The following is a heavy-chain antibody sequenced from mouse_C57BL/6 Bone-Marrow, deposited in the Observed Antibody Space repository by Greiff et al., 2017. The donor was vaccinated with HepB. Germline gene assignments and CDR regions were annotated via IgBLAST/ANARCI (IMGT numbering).Heavy chain of an antibody. CDR1: GFNIKDDY. CDR3: TTSGLAYYAMDY. CDR2: IDPENGDT. J-gene: IGHJ4*01. Sequence: VQLQQSGAELVMPGASVKLSCTASGFNIKDDYMHWVKQRPEQGLEWIGWIDPENGDTEYASKFQGKATITADTSSNTAYLQLSSLTSEDTAVYYCTTSGLAYYAMDYWGQGTSVTVSS. V-gene: IGHV14-4*01.